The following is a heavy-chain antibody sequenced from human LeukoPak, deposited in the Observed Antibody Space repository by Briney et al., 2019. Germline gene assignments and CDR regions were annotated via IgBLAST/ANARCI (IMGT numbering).Heavy chain of an antibody. CDR3: ARHALYCSGGSCHFDI. Sequence: GEPLKISCKGSGYSFTSYWIGWVRQMPGKGLEWMEVIYPGDSDTRYSTSFQGQVTISADKSISTAYLQWSSLKASDTAMYYCARHALYCSGGSCHFDIWGQGTMVTVSS. J-gene: IGHJ3*02. D-gene: IGHD2-15*01. CDR1: GYSFTSYW. CDR2: IYPGDSDT. V-gene: IGHV5-51*01.